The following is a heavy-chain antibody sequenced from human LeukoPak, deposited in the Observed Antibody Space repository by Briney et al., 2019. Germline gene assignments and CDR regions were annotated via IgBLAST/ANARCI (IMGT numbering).Heavy chain of an antibody. CDR1: GYTFTGYY. CDR3: ASCAYYGDYEDY. J-gene: IGHJ4*02. CDR2: INPNSGGT. V-gene: IGHV1-2*02. Sequence: ASVKVSCKASGYTFTGYYMHWVRQAPGQGLEWMGWINPNSGGTNYAQKFQGRVTMTRDTSTSTVYMELSSLRSEDTAVYYCASCAYYGDYEDYWGQGTLVTVSS. D-gene: IGHD4-17*01.